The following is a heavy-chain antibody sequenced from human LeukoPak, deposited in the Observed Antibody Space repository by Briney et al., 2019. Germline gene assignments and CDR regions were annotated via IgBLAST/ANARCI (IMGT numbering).Heavy chain of an antibody. CDR2: MNPYSGNK. V-gene: IGHV1-8*01. CDR1: GYTFTGYD. D-gene: IGHD2-15*01. Sequence: VASVKVSCKASGYTFTGYDINWIRQATGQGLEWMGWMNPYSGNKVYAQKFQGRLTMTRDTSRTTAYMELSSLRSEDTAVYYCVRDHCSGGSCYSMAYFDYWGQGTLVTVSS. J-gene: IGHJ4*02. CDR3: VRDHCSGGSCYSMAYFDY.